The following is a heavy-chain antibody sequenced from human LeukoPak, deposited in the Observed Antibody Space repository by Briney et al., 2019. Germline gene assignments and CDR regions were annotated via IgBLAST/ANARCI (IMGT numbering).Heavy chain of an antibody. CDR3: ARGPGVVVAATQYYGMDV. CDR2: IYYSGST. J-gene: IGHJ6*02. V-gene: IGHV4-39*07. D-gene: IGHD2-15*01. Sequence: SETLSLTCTVSGGSISSSSYYWGWIRQPPGKGLEWIGSIYYSGSTYYNPSLKSRVTISVDTSKNQFSLKLCSVTAADTAVYYCARGPGVVVAATQYYGMDVWGQGTTVTVSS. CDR1: GGSISSSSYY.